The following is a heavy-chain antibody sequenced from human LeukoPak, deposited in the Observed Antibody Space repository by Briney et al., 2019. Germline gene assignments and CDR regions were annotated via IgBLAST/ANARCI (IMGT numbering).Heavy chain of an antibody. CDR3: AKRSRYCSGGSCYSWFDY. Sequence: QPGGSLRLSCAASGFTFSSYAMSWVRQAPGKGLEWVSAITGSGGSTYYADSVKGRFTISRDNSKNTLYPQMNSLRAEDTAVYYCAKRSRYCSGGSCYSWFDYWGQGTLVTVSS. CDR1: GFTFSSYA. D-gene: IGHD2-15*01. V-gene: IGHV3-23*01. CDR2: ITGSGGST. J-gene: IGHJ4*02.